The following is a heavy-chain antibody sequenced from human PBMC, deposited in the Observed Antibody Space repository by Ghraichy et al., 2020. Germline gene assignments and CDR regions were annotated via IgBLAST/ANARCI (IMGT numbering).Heavy chain of an antibody. CDR2: IYYSWST. V-gene: IGHV4-59*01. CDR3: ARVGCSSGYWGLNAFDI. J-gene: IGHJ3*02. D-gene: IGHD3-22*01. Sequence: WIGYIYYSWSTNYNPSLKSRVTISVYTSKNQFSLKLSSVTAADTSVYYCARVGCSSGYWGLNAFDIWCQGPMVTLSS.